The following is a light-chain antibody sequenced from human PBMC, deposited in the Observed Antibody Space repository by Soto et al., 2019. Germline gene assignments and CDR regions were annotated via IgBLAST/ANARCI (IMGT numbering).Light chain of an antibody. CDR2: KAS. CDR3: QQYKSYSSWT. Sequence: DIQMTQSPSTLSASVGDRVTITCRASQSISSWLAWYQQKPGKAPKVLIYKASSLESGVPSRFSGSGSGTEFTLTISSLQPDDFATYYCQQYKSYSSWTFGQGTKVEIK. V-gene: IGKV1-5*03. CDR1: QSISSW. J-gene: IGKJ1*01.